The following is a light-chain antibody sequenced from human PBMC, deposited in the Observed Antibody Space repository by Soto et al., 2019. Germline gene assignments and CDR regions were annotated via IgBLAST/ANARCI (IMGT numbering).Light chain of an antibody. J-gene: IGKJ1*01. Sequence: DIQMTQSPSTLSASVGDRATITCRASQSISSWLAWYQQKPGKAPKLLIYDASSLESGVPSRFSGSGSGTDFTLTSSRLEPEDFAVYYCQQYGSSPVTFGQGTKVDIK. CDR1: QSISSW. CDR3: QQYGSSPVT. V-gene: IGKV1-5*01. CDR2: DAS.